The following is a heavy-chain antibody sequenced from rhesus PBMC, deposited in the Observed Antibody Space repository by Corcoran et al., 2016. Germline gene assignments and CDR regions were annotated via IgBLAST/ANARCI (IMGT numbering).Heavy chain of an antibody. CDR3: ARKPPTAFYFDY. CDR2: IYWDDDK. J-gene: IGHJ4*01. D-gene: IGHD1-1*01. Sequence: QVTLKESGPALVKPTQTLTLTCTFSGFSISTSGMGVGWIRQPPGKALEWLALIYWDDDKYYSTSLKSRLTISKDTSKNQVVLTMTNMDPVDTATYYCARKPPTAFYFDYWGQGVLVTVSS. V-gene: IGHV2-174*01. CDR1: GFSISTSGMG.